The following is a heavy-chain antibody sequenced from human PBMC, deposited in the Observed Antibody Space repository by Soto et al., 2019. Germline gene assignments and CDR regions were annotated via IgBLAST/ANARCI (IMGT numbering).Heavy chain of an antibody. CDR2: IIPIFGTA. J-gene: IGHJ5*02. V-gene: IGHV1-69*06. D-gene: IGHD1-7*01. CDR3: ARGTTLEDNWFDP. Sequence: GASVKVSCKAPRYTFSSYAISWVRQAPGQGLEWMGGIIPIFGTANYAQKFQGRVTITADKSTSTAYMELSSLRSEDTAVYYCARGTTLEDNWFDPWGQGTLVTVSS. CDR1: RYTFSSYA.